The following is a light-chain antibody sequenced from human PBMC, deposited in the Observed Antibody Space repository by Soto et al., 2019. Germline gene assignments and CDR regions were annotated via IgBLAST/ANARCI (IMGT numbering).Light chain of an antibody. V-gene: IGKV2-30*02. J-gene: IGKJ2*01. CDR1: QSLVHGDGNTY. CDR3: MQGTHWPYT. CDR2: RIS. Sequence: DVVLTQSPVSLPVTLGQPASISCRSSQSLVHGDGNTYLNWYQQRPGQSPRRLIYRISNRDSGVRDRFSGSGSGTDFTLRISRVEAEDLGVYYCMQGTHWPYTFGQGTKLEVK.